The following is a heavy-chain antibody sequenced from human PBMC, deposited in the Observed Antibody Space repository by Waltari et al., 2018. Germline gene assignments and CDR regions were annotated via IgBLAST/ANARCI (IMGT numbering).Heavy chain of an antibody. CDR1: GGSISIGSYY. V-gene: IGHV4-61*02. D-gene: IGHD1-26*01. CDR2: IYTSGST. CDR3: ARGGGGSYGFDY. J-gene: IGHJ4*02. Sequence: QVQLQESGPGLVKPSQTLSLTCTFSGGSISIGSYYWSWIRQPAGKGLEWIGRIYTSGSTNYNPSLKSRVTISVDTSKNQFSLKLSSVTAADTAVYYCARGGGGSYGFDYWGQGTLVTVSS.